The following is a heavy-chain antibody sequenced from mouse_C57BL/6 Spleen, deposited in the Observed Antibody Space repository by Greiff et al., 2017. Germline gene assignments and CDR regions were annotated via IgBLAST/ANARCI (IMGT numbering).Heavy chain of an antibody. CDR1: GFTFSDAW. CDR3: TRRSYYYGSSSYWYFDV. D-gene: IGHD1-1*01. CDR2: IRNKANNHAT. Sequence: DVHLVESGGGLVQPGGSMKLSCAASGFTFSDAWMDWVRQSPEKGLEWVAEIRNKANNHATYYAESVKGRFTISRDDSKSSVYLQMNSLRAEDTGIYYCTRRSYYYGSSSYWYFDVWGTGTTVTVSS. V-gene: IGHV6-6*01. J-gene: IGHJ1*03.